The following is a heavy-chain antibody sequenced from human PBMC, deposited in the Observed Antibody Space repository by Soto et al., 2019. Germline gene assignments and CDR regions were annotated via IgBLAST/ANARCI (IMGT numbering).Heavy chain of an antibody. D-gene: IGHD6-13*01. CDR1: GFTFSSYS. CDR3: ARMETGIAAAGGYYYYGMDV. CDR2: ISSSSSTI. V-gene: IGHV3-48*02. Sequence: GGSLRLSCAASGFTFSSYSMNWVRQAPGKWLEWVSYISSSSSTIYYADSVKGRFTISRDNAKNSLYLQMNSLRDEDTAVYYCARMETGIAAAGGYYYYGMDVWGQGXTVTVYS. J-gene: IGHJ6*02.